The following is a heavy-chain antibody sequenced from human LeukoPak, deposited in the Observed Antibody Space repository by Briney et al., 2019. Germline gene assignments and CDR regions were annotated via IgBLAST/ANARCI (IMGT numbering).Heavy chain of an antibody. J-gene: IGHJ3*02. CDR2: IYYSGST. CDR3: ARDGSDFWSGYYAFDI. D-gene: IGHD3-3*01. V-gene: IGHV4-61*05. CDR1: DGSISSSSYY. Sequence: KASETLSLTCTVSDGSISSSSYYWGWIRQPPGKGLEWIGYIYYSGSTNYNPSLKSRVTISVDTSKNQFSLKLSSVTAADTAVYYCARDGSDFWSGYYAFDIWGQGTMVTVSS.